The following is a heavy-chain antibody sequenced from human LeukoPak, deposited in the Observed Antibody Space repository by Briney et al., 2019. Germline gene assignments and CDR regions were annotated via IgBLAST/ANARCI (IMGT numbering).Heavy chain of an antibody. CDR1: GFTFSSYS. CDR3: ARVHRGYSYGRLDY. CDR2: ISSSSTTI. D-gene: IGHD5-18*01. J-gene: IGHJ4*02. Sequence: GGSLRLSCAASGFTFSSYSMNWVRQAPGKGLEWVSYISSSSTTINYADSVKGRFTISRDNAKNSLYLQMNSLRDEDTAVYYCARVHRGYSYGRLDYWSQGTLVTVSS. V-gene: IGHV3-48*02.